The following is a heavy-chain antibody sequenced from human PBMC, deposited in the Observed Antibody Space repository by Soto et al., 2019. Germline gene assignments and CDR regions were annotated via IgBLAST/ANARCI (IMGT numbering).Heavy chain of an antibody. CDR1: GGSISSSSYY. CDR2: IYYSGSI. J-gene: IGHJ4*02. Sequence: SETLSLTCTVSGGSISSSSYYWGWIRQPPGKGLEWIGSIYYSGSIYYNPSLKSRVTISVDTSKNQFSLKLSSVTAADTAVYYCARQLRYGDYVGYFDYWGQGTLVTVSS. V-gene: IGHV4-39*01. D-gene: IGHD4-17*01. CDR3: ARQLRYGDYVGYFDY.